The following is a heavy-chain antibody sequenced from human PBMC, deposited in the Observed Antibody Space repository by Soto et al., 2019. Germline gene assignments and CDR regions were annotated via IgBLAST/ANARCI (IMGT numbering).Heavy chain of an antibody. CDR1: GCTFSSYA. V-gene: IGHV3-23*01. CDR3: AKDPGGKLMITFGGVTVAYDS. J-gene: IGHJ4*02. Sequence: PGGSLRRSCAASGCTFSSYARSWVRQAPGKGLEWVSAISGSGGSTYYADSVKGRVTSSRDNSKNTLYLQMNSLRAEDTAVYYCAKDPGGKLMITFGGVTVAYDSWPEGALGAVS. CDR2: ISGSGGST. D-gene: IGHD3-16*01.